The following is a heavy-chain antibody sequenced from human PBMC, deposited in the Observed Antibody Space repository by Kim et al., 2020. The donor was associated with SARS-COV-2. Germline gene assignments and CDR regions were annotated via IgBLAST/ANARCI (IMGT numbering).Heavy chain of an antibody. CDR3: AKDYSSGWYNYYGMDV. Sequence: GGSLRLSCAASGFTFDDYAMHWVRQAPGKGLEWVSGISWNSGSIGYADSVKGRFTISRDNAKNSLYLQMNSLRAEDTALYYCAKDYSSGWYNYYGMDVWGQGTTVTVSS. CDR2: ISWNSGSI. D-gene: IGHD6-19*01. J-gene: IGHJ6*02. CDR1: GFTFDDYA. V-gene: IGHV3-9*01.